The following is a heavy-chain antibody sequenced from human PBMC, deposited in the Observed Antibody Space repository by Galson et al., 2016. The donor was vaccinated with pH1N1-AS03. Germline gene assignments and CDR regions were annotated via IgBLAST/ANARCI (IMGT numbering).Heavy chain of an antibody. CDR2: INADSGDT. CDR3: AKDENYDFWVGYFGSDF. CDR1: GYTFTAYY. J-gene: IGHJ4*02. Sequence: SVKVSCKASGYTFTAYYMHWVRQAPGQGLEWMVWINADSGDTNYAPKFRGTVTLTRDTSTSTAYMALSTLSSDETAVYYCAKDENYDFWVGYFGSDFWGQGALNTVSS. V-gene: IGHV1-2*02. D-gene: IGHD3-3*01.